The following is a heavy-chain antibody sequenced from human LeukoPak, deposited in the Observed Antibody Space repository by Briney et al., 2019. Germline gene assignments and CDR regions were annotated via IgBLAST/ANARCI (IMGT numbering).Heavy chain of an antibody. V-gene: IGHV3-48*01. CDR2: ISSSSSTI. CDR1: GFTLSSYS. Sequence: GRSLRLACVASGFTLSSYSMNWVRQAAGEGLGWDSYISSSSSTIYYADSVKGRFTISRDNAKNSLYLQMNSLRAEDTAVYYCARDLSDGDGPGSPGGDYWGQGTLVTVSS. CDR3: ARDLSDGDGPGSPGGDY. D-gene: IGHD4-17*01. J-gene: IGHJ4*02.